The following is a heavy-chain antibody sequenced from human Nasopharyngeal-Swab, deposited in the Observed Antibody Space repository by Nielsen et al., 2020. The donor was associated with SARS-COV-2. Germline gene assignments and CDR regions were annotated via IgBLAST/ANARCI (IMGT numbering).Heavy chain of an antibody. D-gene: IGHD2-2*01. CDR3: AGYCSSTSCYGSYYFDY. J-gene: IGHJ4*02. Sequence: WIRQPPGKGLEWIGEINHSGSTNYNPSLKSRVTISVDTLKNQFSLKLSSVTAADTAVYYCAGYCSSTSCYGSYYFDYWGQGTLVTVSS. CDR2: INHSGST. V-gene: IGHV4-34*01.